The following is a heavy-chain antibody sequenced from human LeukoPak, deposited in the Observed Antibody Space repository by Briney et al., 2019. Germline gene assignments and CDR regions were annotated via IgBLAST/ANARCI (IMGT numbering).Heavy chain of an antibody. Sequence: ASVKVSCKASGYTFTGYYMHWVRQAPGQGLEWMGRINPNSGGTNYAQKLQGRVTMTRDTSISTAYMELSRLRSDDTAVYYCARDLGYYDSSGYPRDYWGQGTLVTVSS. CDR2: INPNSGGT. J-gene: IGHJ4*02. D-gene: IGHD3-22*01. V-gene: IGHV1-2*06. CDR1: GYTFTGYY. CDR3: ARDLGYYDSSGYPRDY.